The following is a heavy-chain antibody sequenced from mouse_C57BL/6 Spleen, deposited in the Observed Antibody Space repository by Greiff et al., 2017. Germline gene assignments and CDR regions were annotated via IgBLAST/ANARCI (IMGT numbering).Heavy chain of an antibody. Sequence: QVQLQQSGAELVRPGTSVKVSCKASGYAFTNYLIEWVKQRPGQGLEWIGVINPGSGGTNYNEKFKGKATLTADKSSSTAYMQLSSLTSEDSAVYFCAREDPYYAMDYWGQGTSVTVSS. V-gene: IGHV1-54*01. CDR2: INPGSGGT. J-gene: IGHJ4*01. CDR1: GYAFTNYL. CDR3: AREDPYYAMDY.